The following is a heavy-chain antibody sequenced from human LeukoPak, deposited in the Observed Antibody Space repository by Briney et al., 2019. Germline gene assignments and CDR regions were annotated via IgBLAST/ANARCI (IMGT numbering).Heavy chain of an antibody. V-gene: IGHV1-69*05. CDR3: ARGNPGIAVAGTRDFDY. Sequence: SVKVSCKASGGTFSSYSITWVRQAPGQGLEWMGGIMPLFNTANYAQQFQGRVTITTDESTSTAYMELSSLRFEDTAVYYCARGNPGIAVAGTRDFDYWGQGTLVTVSS. CDR1: GGTFSSYS. CDR2: IMPLFNTA. J-gene: IGHJ4*02. D-gene: IGHD6-19*01.